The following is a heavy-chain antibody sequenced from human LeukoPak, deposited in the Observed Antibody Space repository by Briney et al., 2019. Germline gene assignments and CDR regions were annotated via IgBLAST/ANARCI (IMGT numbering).Heavy chain of an antibody. V-gene: IGHV1-8*01. J-gene: IGHJ4*02. CDR1: GYTFTSCD. D-gene: IGHD3-10*01. CDR2: MNPNSGNT. CDR3: ASFLDYYGSGSYHFDY. Sequence: ASVKVSCKASGYTFTSCDINWVRQATGQGLEWMGWMNPNSGNTGYAQKFQGRVTMTRNTSISTAYMELSSLRSEDTAVYYCASFLDYYGSGSYHFDYWGQGTLVTVS.